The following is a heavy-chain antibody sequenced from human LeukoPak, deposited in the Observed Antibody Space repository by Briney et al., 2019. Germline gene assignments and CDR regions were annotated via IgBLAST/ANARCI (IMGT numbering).Heavy chain of an antibody. Sequence: SVKVFCKASGGTFSSYAISWVRQAPGQGLEWMGRIILILGIANYAQKFQGRVTITADKSTSTAYMELSSLRSEDTAVYYCARDLPLGELSFPFDYWGQGTLVTVSS. J-gene: IGHJ4*02. CDR1: GGTFSSYA. D-gene: IGHD3-16*02. V-gene: IGHV1-69*04. CDR2: IILILGIA. CDR3: ARDLPLGELSFPFDY.